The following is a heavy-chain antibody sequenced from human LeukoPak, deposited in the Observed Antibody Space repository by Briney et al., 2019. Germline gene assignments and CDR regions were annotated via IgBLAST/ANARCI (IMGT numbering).Heavy chain of an antibody. Sequence: ASVKVSCKASGGTFRNYAIGWVRQAPGQGLEWMGGIIPIFGTANYAQKFQGRVTITADESTSTAYMELSSLRSEDTAVYYCARVGNYEGIDYWGQGTLVTVSS. CDR3: ARVGNYEGIDY. D-gene: IGHD4-11*01. CDR2: IIPIFGTA. CDR1: GGTFRNYA. J-gene: IGHJ4*02. V-gene: IGHV1-69*13.